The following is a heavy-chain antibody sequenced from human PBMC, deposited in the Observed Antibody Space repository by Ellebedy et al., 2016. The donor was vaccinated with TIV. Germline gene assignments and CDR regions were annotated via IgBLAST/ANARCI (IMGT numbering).Heavy chain of an antibody. CDR1: GFTFSTYG. CDR2: IWYDGSNT. Sequence: PGGSLRLSCAVSGFTFSTYGMHWVRQAPGKGLEWVAIIWYDGSNTYYADSVKGRFTISRHNSKNTLVLQMNSLRAEDTAVYYCSRWGKFCTGGTCYQYGMDVWGQGTTVTVSS. D-gene: IGHD2-8*02. V-gene: IGHV3-33*01. CDR3: SRWGKFCTGGTCYQYGMDV. J-gene: IGHJ6*02.